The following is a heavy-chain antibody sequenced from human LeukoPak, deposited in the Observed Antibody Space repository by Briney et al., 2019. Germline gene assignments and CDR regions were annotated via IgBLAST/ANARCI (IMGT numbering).Heavy chain of an antibody. CDR2: IYYTGST. V-gene: IGHV4-59*01. Sequence: SETLSLTCTVSGGSTSNYYWNWIRQPPGKGLEWIGYIYYTGSTNYNPSLKSRVTMPVDTSKNQFSLNLKSVTPEDTAVYYCARNLIPEQLVMNFWGQGTLVTVSS. CDR3: ARNLIPEQLVMNF. D-gene: IGHD6-13*01. J-gene: IGHJ4*02. CDR1: GGSTSNYY.